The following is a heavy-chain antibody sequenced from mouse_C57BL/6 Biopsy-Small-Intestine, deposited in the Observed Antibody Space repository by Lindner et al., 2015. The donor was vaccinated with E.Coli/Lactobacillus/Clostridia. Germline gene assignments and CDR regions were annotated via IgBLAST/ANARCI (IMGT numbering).Heavy chain of an antibody. CDR2: INPNYGTT. V-gene: IGHV1-39*01. CDR1: GYSFTDYN. Sequence: EVQLQESGPELVKPGASVKISCKASGYSFTDYNMNWVKQSNGKSLEWIGVINPNYGTTSYNQKFKGKATLTVDQSSSTAYMQLNSLTSEDFAVYYCARSYYGSSYGYFDVWGTGTTVTVSS. D-gene: IGHD1-1*01. J-gene: IGHJ1*03. CDR3: ARSYYGSSYGYFDV.